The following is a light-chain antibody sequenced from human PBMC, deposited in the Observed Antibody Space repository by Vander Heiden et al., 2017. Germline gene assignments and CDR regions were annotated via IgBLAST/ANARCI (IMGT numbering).Light chain of an antibody. CDR2: PAS. CDR3: QQTYSTPHT. Sequence: DIQMTQSPSSLSASVGDRVTITCRASENMINYLNWYQQIPGKAPKLLIYPASSLQSVVPSRFSGSGSVTDFTLTISSLQPEDFATYYCQQTYSTPHTFGQGTKLEIK. J-gene: IGKJ2*01. CDR1: ENMINY. V-gene: IGKV1-39*01.